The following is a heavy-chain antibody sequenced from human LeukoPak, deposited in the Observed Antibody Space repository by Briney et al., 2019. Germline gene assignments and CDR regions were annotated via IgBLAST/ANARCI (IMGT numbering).Heavy chain of an antibody. CDR2: IRYDGSNK. D-gene: IGHD3-22*01. CDR1: GFTFSSYG. V-gene: IGHV3-30*02. Sequence: GGSLRLSCAASGFTFSSYGMHWVRQAPGKGLEWVAFIRYDGSNKYYADSVKGRFTISRDNSKNTLYLQMNSLRAEDTAVYYCAKSPPDYYYDSSGPFDYWGQGTLVTVSS. J-gene: IGHJ4*02. CDR3: AKSPPDYYYDSSGPFDY.